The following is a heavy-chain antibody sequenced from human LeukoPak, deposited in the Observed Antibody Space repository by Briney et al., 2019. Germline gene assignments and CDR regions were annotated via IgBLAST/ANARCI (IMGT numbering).Heavy chain of an antibody. V-gene: IGHV4-59*08. CDR2: IYYSGST. J-gene: IGHJ4*02. D-gene: IGHD3-22*01. CDR3: ARHSDYYDSSAQFDY. Sequence: SETLSLTCAVSGGSISSYYWSWIRQPPGKGLEWIGYIYYSGSTNYNPSLKSRVTISVDTSKNQFSLKLSSVTAADTAVYYCARHSDYYDSSAQFDYWGQGTLVTVSS. CDR1: GGSISSYY.